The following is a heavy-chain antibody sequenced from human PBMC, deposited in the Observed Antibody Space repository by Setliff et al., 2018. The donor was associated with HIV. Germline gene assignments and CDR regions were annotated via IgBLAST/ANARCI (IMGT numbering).Heavy chain of an antibody. V-gene: IGHV4-4*08. J-gene: IGHJ3*01. D-gene: IGHD3-10*01. CDR1: GGSIGGYY. CDR3: ARVRSYGSAYDAFDV. Sequence: PSETLSLTCTVSGGSIGGYYWSWIRQPPGTGLEWLGCIYSGGSTNYNPSLESRVTISLDTSKNQFSLRLTSVTAVDTAVYYCARVRSYGSAYDAFDVWGPGQWSPSPQ. CDR2: IYSGGST.